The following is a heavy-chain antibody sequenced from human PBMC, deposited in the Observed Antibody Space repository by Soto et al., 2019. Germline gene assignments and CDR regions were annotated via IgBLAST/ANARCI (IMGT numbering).Heavy chain of an antibody. V-gene: IGHV4-34*01. CDR1: GGSFSGYY. CDR2: INQSGGT. Sequence: QVQLQQWGAGLLKPSETLSLTCAVYGGSFSGYYWSWIRQPPGKGLEWIGEINQSGGTNYNPSLKSRVNISVDTSENQFSLKLSSVTAADTAVYYCARTYSSSWSPFDSWGQGTLVTVSS. CDR3: ARTYSSSWSPFDS. D-gene: IGHD6-13*01. J-gene: IGHJ4*02.